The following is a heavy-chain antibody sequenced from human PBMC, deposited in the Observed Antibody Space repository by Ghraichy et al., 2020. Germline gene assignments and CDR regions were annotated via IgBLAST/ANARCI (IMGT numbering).Heavy chain of an antibody. J-gene: IGHJ4*02. D-gene: IGHD2-15*01. CDR1: GDSISNYY. CDR3: AMPSRGYCSGGTCYPVFDY. V-gene: IGHV4-59*01. Sequence: SETPSLTCSVSGDSISNYYWSWIRQPPGKGLEWIGYIFYSGSTNYSPSLESRVTLSVATSKNQFSLKLSSVTAADTAVYYCAMPSRGYCSGGTCYPVFDYWGQGILVTVSS. CDR2: IFYSGST.